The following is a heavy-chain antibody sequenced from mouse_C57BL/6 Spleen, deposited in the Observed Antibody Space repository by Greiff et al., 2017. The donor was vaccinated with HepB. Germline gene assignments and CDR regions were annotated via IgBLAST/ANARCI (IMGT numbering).Heavy chain of an antibody. Sequence: EVKLVESGGGLVKPGGSLKLSCAASGFTFSSYAMSWVRQTPEKRLEWVATISDGGSYTYYPDNVKGRFTISRDNAKNNLYLQMSHLKSEDTAMYYCARGLRPEYYAMDYCGQGTSVTVSS. V-gene: IGHV5-4*03. CDR1: GFTFSSYA. D-gene: IGHD2-12*01. J-gene: IGHJ4*01. CDR3: ARGLRPEYYAMDY. CDR2: ISDGGSYT.